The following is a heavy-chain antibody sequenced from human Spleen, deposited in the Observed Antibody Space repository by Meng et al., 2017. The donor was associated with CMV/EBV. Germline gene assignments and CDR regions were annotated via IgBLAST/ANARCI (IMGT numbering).Heavy chain of an antibody. CDR3: ARESGDGYNL. J-gene: IGHJ5*02. D-gene: IGHD5-24*01. CDR2: IYPNSGGT. CDR1: GYTFTDHY. Sequence: ASVKVSCKASGYTFTDHYFHWVRQAPGQGLEWMGWIYPNSGGTHYAQKFQGRLTVTTDTSISTGYMELSSLGSDDTAVYYCARESGDGYNLWGQGTLVTVSS. V-gene: IGHV1-2*02.